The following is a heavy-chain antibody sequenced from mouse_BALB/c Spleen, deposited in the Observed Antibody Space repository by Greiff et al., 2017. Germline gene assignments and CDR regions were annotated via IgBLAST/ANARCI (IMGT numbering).Heavy chain of an antibody. CDR3: ARDYYGSSYDWYFDV. J-gene: IGHJ1*01. Sequence: EVQGVESGGGLVQPGGSLRLSCATSGFTFTDYYMSWVRQPPGKALEWLGFIRNKANGYTTEYSASVKGRFTISRDNSQSILYLQMNTLRAEDSATYYCARDYYGSSYDWYFDVWGAGTTVTVSS. CDR2: IRNKANGYTT. D-gene: IGHD1-1*01. V-gene: IGHV7-3*02. CDR1: GFTFTDYY.